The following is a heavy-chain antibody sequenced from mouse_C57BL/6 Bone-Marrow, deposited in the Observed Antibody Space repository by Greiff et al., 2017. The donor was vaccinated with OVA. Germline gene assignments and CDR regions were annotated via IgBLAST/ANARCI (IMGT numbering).Heavy chain of an antibody. Sequence: EVQVKQSGPELVKPGASVKMSCKASGYTFTDYNMHWVKQSHGKSLEWIGYINPNNGGTSYNQKFKGKATLTVNKSSSTAYMELRSLTSEDSAVYYCTRSYDPDYFDYWGQGTTLTVSS. J-gene: IGHJ2*01. CDR2: INPNNGGT. D-gene: IGHD2-3*01. CDR3: TRSYDPDYFDY. CDR1: GYTFTDYN. V-gene: IGHV1-22*01.